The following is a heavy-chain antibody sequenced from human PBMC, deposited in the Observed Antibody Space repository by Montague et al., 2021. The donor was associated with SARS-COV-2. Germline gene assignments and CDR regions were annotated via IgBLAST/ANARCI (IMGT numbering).Heavy chain of an antibody. CDR1: GFTVSSNY. J-gene: IGHJ6*02. CDR3: ARDLTYGSGRSYYYYGMDV. Sequence: SLRLSCAASGFTVSSNYMSWVRQAPGNGLEWVSVIYSGGSTYYADSVKGRFTISRHNSKSTLYLQMNSLRAEDTAVYYCARDLTYGSGRSYYYYGMDVWGQGTTVTVSS. CDR2: IYSGGST. V-gene: IGHV3-53*04. D-gene: IGHD3-10*01.